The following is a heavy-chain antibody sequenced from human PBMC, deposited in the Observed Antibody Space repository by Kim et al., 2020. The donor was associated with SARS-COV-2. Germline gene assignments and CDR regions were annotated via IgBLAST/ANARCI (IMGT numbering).Heavy chain of an antibody. J-gene: IGHJ4*02. D-gene: IGHD3-9*01. CDR3: VRSAYEILTGYYRH. CDR1: GYTFTSYG. CDR2: ISAYNGKT. Sequence: VSVKVSCKASGYTFTSYGISWVRQAPGQGLEWMGWISAYNGKTNYGQKVQGRVTMTTDTSTSTAYMELRSLRSDDTAVYYCVRSAYEILTGYYRHWGQGTLVTVSS. V-gene: IGHV1-18*01.